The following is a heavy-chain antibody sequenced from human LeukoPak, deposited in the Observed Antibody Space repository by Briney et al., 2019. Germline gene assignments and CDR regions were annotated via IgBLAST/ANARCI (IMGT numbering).Heavy chain of an antibody. CDR3: ARESRAWYYDSSGYTNWFDP. V-gene: IGHV1-24*01. D-gene: IGHD3-22*01. CDR2: FDPEDGGT. Sequence: ASVKVSCTGYTLTELSMHWVRQAPGKGLEWMGGFDPEDGGTIYAQKFQGRVTMTRDTSISTAYMELSRLRSDDTAVYYCARESRAWYYDSSGYTNWFDPWGQGTLVTVSS. J-gene: IGHJ5*02. CDR1: GYTLTELS.